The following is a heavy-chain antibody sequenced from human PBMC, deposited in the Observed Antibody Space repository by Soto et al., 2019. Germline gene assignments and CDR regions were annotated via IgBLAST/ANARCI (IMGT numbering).Heavy chain of an antibody. Sequence: GGSLRLSCAVSGFTFRYAWMSWVRQAPGKGLEWVGRISWNSGSIGYADSVKGRFTISRDNAKNSLYLQMNSLRAEDTALYYCAKDSVAGNFDYWGQGTLVTVSS. D-gene: IGHD6-19*01. CDR1: GFTFRYAW. V-gene: IGHV3-9*01. CDR2: ISWNSGSI. CDR3: AKDSVAGNFDY. J-gene: IGHJ4*02.